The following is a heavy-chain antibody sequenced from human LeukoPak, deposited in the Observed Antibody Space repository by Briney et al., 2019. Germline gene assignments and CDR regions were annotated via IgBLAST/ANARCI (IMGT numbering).Heavy chain of an antibody. CDR1: GGTFSSYT. J-gene: IGHJ3*02. Sequence: ASVKVSCKASGGTFSSYTISWVRQAPGQGLEWMGRIIPILGIANYAQKFPGRVTITADKSTSTAYMELSSLRSEDTAVYYCARADIVVVPAAIISAEPAAFDIWGQGTMVTVSS. D-gene: IGHD2-2*01. V-gene: IGHV1-69*02. CDR3: ARADIVVVPAAIISAEPAAFDI. CDR2: IIPILGIA.